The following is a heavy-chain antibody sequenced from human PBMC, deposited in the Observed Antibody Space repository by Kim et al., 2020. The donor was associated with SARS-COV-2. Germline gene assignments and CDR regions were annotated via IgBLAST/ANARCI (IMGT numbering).Heavy chain of an antibody. D-gene: IGHD2-2*02. J-gene: IGHJ5*02. CDR3: ARKYCSSTSCYKSVPGWFDP. Sequence: RVTISVDTSKNQFSLKLSSVTAADTAVYYCARKYCSSTSCYKSVPGWFDPWGQGTLVTVSS. V-gene: IGHV4-34*01.